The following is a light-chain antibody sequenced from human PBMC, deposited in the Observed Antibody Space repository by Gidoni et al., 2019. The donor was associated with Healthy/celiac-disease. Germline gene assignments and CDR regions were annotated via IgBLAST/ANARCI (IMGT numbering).Light chain of an antibody. J-gene: IGLJ1*01. CDR3: SSYTSSSTPPYV. CDR1: SSDVGGYNY. V-gene: IGLV2-14*01. CDR2: EVS. Sequence: QSALTQPASESGSPGQSITISCTGTSSDVGGYNYVAWYQQHPGKAPKLIIYEVSNRPSGVSNRFSGSKSGNTASLTISGLQAEDEADYYCSSYTSSSTPPYVFGTGTKVPVL.